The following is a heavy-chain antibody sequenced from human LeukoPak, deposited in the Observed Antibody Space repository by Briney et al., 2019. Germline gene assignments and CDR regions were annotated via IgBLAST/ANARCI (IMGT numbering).Heavy chain of an antibody. CDR3: ATDIVVVPAAPDFDY. J-gene: IGHJ4*02. Sequence: PGGSLRLSCAASGFTFSSYSMNWVRQAPGKGLEWVSYISSSSTIYYADSVKGRFTISRDNAKNSLYLQMNSLRAEDTAVYYCATDIVVVPAAPDFDYWGQGTLVTVSS. D-gene: IGHD2-2*01. V-gene: IGHV3-48*01. CDR2: ISSSSTI. CDR1: GFTFSSYS.